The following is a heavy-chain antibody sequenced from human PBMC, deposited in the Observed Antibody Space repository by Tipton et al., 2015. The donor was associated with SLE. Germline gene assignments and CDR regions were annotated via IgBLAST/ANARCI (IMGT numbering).Heavy chain of an antibody. V-gene: IGHV4-39*07. J-gene: IGHJ3*02. CDR2: IYHSGTA. CDR1: GGSISSSRYY. CDR3: ARRSVVGAFDI. D-gene: IGHD1-26*01. Sequence: TLSLTCTVSGGSISSSRYYWGWIRQPPGKGLEWIGSIYHSGTAYYNPSLKSRVTISVDTSKNQISLKLSSVTAADTAVYYCARRSVVGAFDIWGQGTMVTVSS.